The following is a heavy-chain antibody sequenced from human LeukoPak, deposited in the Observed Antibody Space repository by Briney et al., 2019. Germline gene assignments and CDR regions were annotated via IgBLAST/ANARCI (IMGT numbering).Heavy chain of an antibody. CDR2: IDTSGST. CDR3: ARAYSSSWLSAFDI. J-gene: IGHJ3*02. Sequence: PSETLSLTCTVSGGSLSSYYWSRIRQPPGKRLEWIGYIDTSGSTNHNPSLKSQVPISSDTSKSQFSLKLSSVTAADTAVYYCARAYSSSWLSAFDIWGQGTMVTVSS. D-gene: IGHD6-13*01. CDR1: GGSLSSYY. V-gene: IGHV4-4*09.